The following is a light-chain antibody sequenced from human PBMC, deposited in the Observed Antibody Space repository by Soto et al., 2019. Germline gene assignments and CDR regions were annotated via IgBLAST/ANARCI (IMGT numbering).Light chain of an antibody. Sequence: IHTTQSPSTRSASVVSRGTITCRVSQSISSWLAWYQQKPGKAPKLLIYDASSLKSGGPSRFSGSGSGTEFTLTISSMQSEDFAPYYCQQYSQWPLYTFGQGTKVDIK. CDR2: DAS. J-gene: IGKJ2*01. CDR3: QQYSQWPLYT. V-gene: IGKV1-5*01. CDR1: QSISSW.